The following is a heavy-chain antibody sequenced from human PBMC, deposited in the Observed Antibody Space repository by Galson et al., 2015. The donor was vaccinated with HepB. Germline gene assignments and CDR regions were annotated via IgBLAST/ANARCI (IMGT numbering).Heavy chain of an antibody. CDR3: ARRPIYSGYDGGAFDI. D-gene: IGHD5-12*01. Sequence: QSGAEVKKPGESLKISCKGSGYSFTSYWIGWVRQMPGKGLEWMGIIYPGDSDTRYSPSFQGQVTISADKSISTAYLQWSSLKASDTAMYYCARRPIYSGYDGGAFDIWGQGTMVTVSS. V-gene: IGHV5-51*01. J-gene: IGHJ3*02. CDR2: IYPGDSDT. CDR1: GYSFTSYW.